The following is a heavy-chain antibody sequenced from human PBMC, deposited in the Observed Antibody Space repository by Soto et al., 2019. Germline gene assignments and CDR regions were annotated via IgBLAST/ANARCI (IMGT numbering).Heavy chain of an antibody. D-gene: IGHD4-4*01. CDR2: IDYSGRT. CDR3: ARVGYSDYYYHAMDV. J-gene: IGHJ6*02. V-gene: IGHV4-59*01. CDR1: GGSTNSYY. Sequence: QVQLQESGPGLVKPSETLYLPCTVSGGSTNSYYWSWIRQPPGKELEWLGYIDYSGRTNYNPSLKSRVIISVDMSKNQLFLKLSAVTAADTAVYCCARVGYSDYYYHAMDVWGQGTTVTVSS.